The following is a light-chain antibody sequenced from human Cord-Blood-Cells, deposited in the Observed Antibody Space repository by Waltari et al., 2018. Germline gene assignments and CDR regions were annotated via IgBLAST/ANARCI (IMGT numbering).Light chain of an antibody. CDR3: QQYYSDPLT. Sequence: AIRTPQSPSSFPASTGDRATITCRASQGIISFLAWYQQKPGKAPKLLFYAAATVQSGVPARFSGSGAGTDVTLTISCLQSEDFATYYCQQYYSDPLTFGGGTKVEIK. J-gene: IGKJ4*01. CDR1: QGIISF. CDR2: AAA. V-gene: IGKV1-8*01.